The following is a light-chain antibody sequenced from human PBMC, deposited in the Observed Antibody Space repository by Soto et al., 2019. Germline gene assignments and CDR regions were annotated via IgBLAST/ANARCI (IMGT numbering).Light chain of an antibody. CDR1: QSISSY. J-gene: IGKJ5*01. Sequence: IQMTQSPSSLSASVGDRVTITCRASQSISSYLNWYQQKPGKAPKLLIYAASNFQSGVPSRFSGSGSGTHFTLTISSLQPEDFATYYCQQLHGYPITFGQGTRLEI. CDR3: QQLHGYPIT. V-gene: IGKV1-39*01. CDR2: AAS.